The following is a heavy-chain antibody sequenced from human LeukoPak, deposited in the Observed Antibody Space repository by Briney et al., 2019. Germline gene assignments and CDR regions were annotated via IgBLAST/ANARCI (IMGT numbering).Heavy chain of an antibody. CDR2: IRQDGGEK. CDR3: ARDGTAPGLYFDL. J-gene: IGHJ4*01. Sequence: GGSLRLSCALSGFTFTDYWMNWVRQAPGKGLEWVASIRQDGGEKYYLDSVKGRFTISRDNTKDSLYLQLSALRAEDTAVYYSARDGTAPGLYFDLWGQGTLVTVS. CDR1: GFTFTDYW. D-gene: IGHD6-13*01. V-gene: IGHV3-7*01.